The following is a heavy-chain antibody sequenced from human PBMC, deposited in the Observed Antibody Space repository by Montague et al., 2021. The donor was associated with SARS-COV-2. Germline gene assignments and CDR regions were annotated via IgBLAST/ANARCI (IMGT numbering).Heavy chain of an antibody. CDR3: VGDEYDPLDGH. J-gene: IGHJ4*02. Sequence: TLSLTCTVSGGSISDGNYYWSWVRQPAGKGLEWIGRIYVTGNSKSNPSLKSRVTMSIDTAKHHFYLNLTSVTAADTAVYYCVGDEYDPLDGHWGQGTLVTVSS. CDR1: GGSISDGNYY. V-gene: IGHV4-61*02. D-gene: IGHD3-3*01. CDR2: IYVTGNS.